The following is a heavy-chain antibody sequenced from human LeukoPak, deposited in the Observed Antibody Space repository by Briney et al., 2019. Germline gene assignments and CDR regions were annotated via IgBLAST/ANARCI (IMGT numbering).Heavy chain of an antibody. CDR2: IYTSGST. J-gene: IGHJ2*01. CDR1: GGSISSGSYY. Sequence: SQTLSLTCTVSGGSISSGSYYWSWIRQPAGKGLEWIGRIYTSGSTNYNPSLKRRVTISVDTSKNQFSLKLSSVTAADTAVYYCARVSRRDGYNPGAWYFGLWGRGTLVTVSS. D-gene: IGHD5-24*01. CDR3: ARVSRRDGYNPGAWYFGL. V-gene: IGHV4-61*02.